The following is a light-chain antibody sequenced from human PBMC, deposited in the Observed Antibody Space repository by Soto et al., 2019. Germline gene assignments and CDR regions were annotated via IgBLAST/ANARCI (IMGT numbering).Light chain of an antibody. CDR3: SSYTGSSTV. CDR2: DVT. CDR1: SSDVGGYNY. V-gene: IGLV2-14*03. Sequence: QSVLTQPASVSGSPGQSITISCTGTSSDVGGYNYVSWYQQHPDKAPKLLIYDVTNRPSGVSARFSGSKSGNTASLTISGLQAEDEADYYCSSYTGSSTVFGTGTKVTVL. J-gene: IGLJ1*01.